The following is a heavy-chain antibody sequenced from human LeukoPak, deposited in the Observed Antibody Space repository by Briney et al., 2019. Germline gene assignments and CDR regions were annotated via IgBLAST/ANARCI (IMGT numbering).Heavy chain of an antibody. D-gene: IGHD3-10*01. CDR3: AKLMVRGRFDY. V-gene: IGHV3-23*01. J-gene: IGHJ4*02. Sequence: GGSLRLSCAASGFTFSSYSMNWVHQAPGKGLEWVSAISGSGGSTYYADSVKGRFTISRDNSKNTLYLQMNSLRAEDTAVYYCAKLMVRGRFDYWGQGTLVTVSS. CDR1: GFTFSSYS. CDR2: ISGSGGST.